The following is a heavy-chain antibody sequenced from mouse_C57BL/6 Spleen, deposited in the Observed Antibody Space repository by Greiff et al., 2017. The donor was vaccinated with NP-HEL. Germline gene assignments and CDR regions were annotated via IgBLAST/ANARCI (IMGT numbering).Heavy chain of an antibody. CDR2: ISYDGSN. D-gene: IGHD2-4*01. Sequence: EVHLVESGPGLVKPSQSLSLTCSVTGYSITSGYYWNWIRQFPGNKLEWMGYISYDGSNNYNPSLKNRISITRDTSKNQFFLKLNSVTTEDTATYYCAREYLMGDDYDWFAYWGQGTLVTVSA. CDR3: AREYLMGDDYDWFAY. V-gene: IGHV3-6*01. J-gene: IGHJ3*01. CDR1: GYSITSGYY.